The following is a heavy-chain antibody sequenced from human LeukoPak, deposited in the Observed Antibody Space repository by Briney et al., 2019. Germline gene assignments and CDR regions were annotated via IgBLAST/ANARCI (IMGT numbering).Heavy chain of an antibody. CDR2: ISWNSGSI. CDR3: AKGYTAMVFGRFDP. J-gene: IGHJ5*02. V-gene: IGHV3-9*01. CDR1: GFTFDDYA. D-gene: IGHD5-18*01. Sequence: PGGSLRLSCAASGFTFDDYAMHWVRQAPGKGLEWVSGISWNSGSIGYADSVKGRFTISRDNAKNSLYLQMNSLRAEDTALYYCAKGYTAMVFGRFDPWGQGTLVTVSS.